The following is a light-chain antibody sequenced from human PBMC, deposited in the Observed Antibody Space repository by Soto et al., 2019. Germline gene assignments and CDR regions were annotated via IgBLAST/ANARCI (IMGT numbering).Light chain of an antibody. CDR3: QQSYSTLGLT. Sequence: DLQMTQSPSSLSASVGDRVTITCRASQSTSSYLNWYQQKPGKAPKLLIYAASNLQSGVPSRFSGSGSRTDFTLTISSLQPEDFATYYCQQSYSTLGLTFGGGTKVEIK. J-gene: IGKJ4*01. CDR1: QSTSSY. CDR2: AAS. V-gene: IGKV1-39*01.